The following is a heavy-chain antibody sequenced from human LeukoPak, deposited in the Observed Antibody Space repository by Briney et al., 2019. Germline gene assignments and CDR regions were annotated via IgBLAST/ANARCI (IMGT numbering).Heavy chain of an antibody. Sequence: PGGSLRLSCAASGFTFSSYAMSWVRQAPGKGLEWVSGIGGSGGSTYYADSVKGRFTISRDNSKNTLYLQMNSLRAEDTAVYYCAKPAYCSGGSCYSIGYFDYWGQGTLVTVSS. CDR3: AKPAYCSGGSCYSIGYFDY. CDR2: IGGSGGST. V-gene: IGHV3-23*01. CDR1: GFTFSSYA. J-gene: IGHJ4*02. D-gene: IGHD2-15*01.